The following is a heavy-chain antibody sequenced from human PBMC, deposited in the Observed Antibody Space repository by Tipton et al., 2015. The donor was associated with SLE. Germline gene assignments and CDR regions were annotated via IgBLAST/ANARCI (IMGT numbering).Heavy chain of an antibody. V-gene: IGHV3-7*01. CDR1: GFTFSSYW. J-gene: IGHJ3*02. D-gene: IGHD3-16*01. Sequence: SLRLSCAASGFTFSSYWMSWVRQAPGKGLEWVANIKQDGSGRYYVDSVKGRFTISRDNAKNSLYLQMNSLRAEDTAVYYCASAGLGDQGDAFDIWGQGTMVTVSS. CDR2: IKQDGSGR. CDR3: ASAGLGDQGDAFDI.